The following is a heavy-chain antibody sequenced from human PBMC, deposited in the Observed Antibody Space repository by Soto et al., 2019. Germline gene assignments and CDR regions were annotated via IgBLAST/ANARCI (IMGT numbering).Heavy chain of an antibody. CDR2: IFYTGST. V-gene: IGHV4-59*01. CDR3: ARGYYYYYIDV. Sequence: QVRLQESRPGLVKPSETLSLTCTVSDGSINSDYWSWIRQPPGKGLEWIGYIFYTGSTNYNPSLKSRVTISLDKSKNHFSLNLTSVTAADTAVYYCARGYYYYYIDVWGRGTTVTVSS. CDR1: DGSINSDY. J-gene: IGHJ6*03.